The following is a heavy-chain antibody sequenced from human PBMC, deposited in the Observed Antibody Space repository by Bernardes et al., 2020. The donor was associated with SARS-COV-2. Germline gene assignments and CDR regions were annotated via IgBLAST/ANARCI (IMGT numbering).Heavy chain of an antibody. V-gene: IGHV1-18*01. D-gene: IGHD3-3*01. J-gene: IGHJ3*02. Sequence: ASVKVSCKASGYTFPTYGISWVRQAPGQGLEWMGWISAYNGNTNYAQKLQDRVTMATDTSTSTASMELRSLRSDDTAVYYCARANYDFWSGEAFDIWGQGTMLTVSS. CDR2: ISAYNGNT. CDR3: ARANYDFWSGEAFDI. CDR1: GYTFPTYG.